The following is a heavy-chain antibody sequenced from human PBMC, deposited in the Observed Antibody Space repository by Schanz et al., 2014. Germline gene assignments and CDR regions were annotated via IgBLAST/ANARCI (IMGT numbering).Heavy chain of an antibody. V-gene: IGHV3-7*01. J-gene: IGHJ4*02. CDR3: VRDSPGDWENFGGPPPSHYDN. D-gene: IGHD3-10*01. CDR2: IKKDGSEN. Sequence: VQLVESGGGVVQPGNSLRLSCAASGFIFSGYAMIWVRQAPGKGLEWVANIKKDGSENYYADSVKGRFIISRDNAKSSQYLQMNILREEDTAIYYCVRDSPGDWENFGGPPPSHYDNGGQGTLVTVSS. CDR1: GFIFSGYA.